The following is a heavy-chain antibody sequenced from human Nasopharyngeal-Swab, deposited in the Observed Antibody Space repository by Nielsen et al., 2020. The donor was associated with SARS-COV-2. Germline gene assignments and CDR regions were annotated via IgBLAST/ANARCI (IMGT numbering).Heavy chain of an antibody. D-gene: IGHD1-1*01. CDR2: ISSSSSYI. CDR1: GFTFSSYS. CDR3: VRETERQGKYYFDY. J-gene: IGHJ4*02. Sequence: GESLKLSCAASGFTFSSYSMNWVRQAPGKGLEWVSSISSSSSYIYYADPVKDRFTISRDNAKNTLYLQMNSLRVDDTAVYYCVRETERQGKYYFDYWGQGILATVSS. V-gene: IGHV3-21*06.